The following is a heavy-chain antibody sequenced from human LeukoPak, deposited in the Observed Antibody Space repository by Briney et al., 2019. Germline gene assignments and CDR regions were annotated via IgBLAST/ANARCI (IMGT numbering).Heavy chain of an antibody. CDR1: GFTVSSNS. Sequence: GGSLRLSCTVSGFTVSSNSMSWVRQAPGKGLEWVSFIYSDNTHYSDSVKGRFTISRDNSKSTLYLQMNSLRAEDTAVYYCARRAGAYSHPYDYWGQGTLVTVSS. V-gene: IGHV3-53*01. J-gene: IGHJ4*02. CDR2: IYSDNT. D-gene: IGHD4/OR15-4a*01. CDR3: ARRAGAYSHPYDY.